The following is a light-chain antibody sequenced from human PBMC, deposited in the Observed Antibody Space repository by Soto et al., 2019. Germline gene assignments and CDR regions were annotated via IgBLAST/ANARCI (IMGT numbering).Light chain of an antibody. CDR3: QQRSNWPPPIT. V-gene: IGKV3-11*01. CDR2: DTS. J-gene: IGKJ5*01. Sequence: EIVLTQSPATLSLSPGERATLSCRASQSVSSDLAWYQQKPGQAPRLLIYDTSNRATGIPARFSGSGSGTDFTLTISSLEPEDFAIYYCQQRSNWPPPITFGQGTRLEIK. CDR1: QSVSSD.